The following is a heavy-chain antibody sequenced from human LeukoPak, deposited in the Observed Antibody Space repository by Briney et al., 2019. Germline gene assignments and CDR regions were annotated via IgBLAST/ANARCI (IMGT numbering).Heavy chain of an antibody. CDR3: ASMVRGQGMDY. V-gene: IGHV4-39*07. D-gene: IGHD3-10*01. J-gene: IGHJ4*02. Sequence: PSETLSLTCTVSGGSISSSSYYWGWIRQPPGKGLEWIGSIYYSGSTYYNPSLKSRVTISVDTSKNQFSLKLSSVTAADTAVYYCASMVRGQGMDYWGQGTLVTVSS. CDR2: IYYSGST. CDR1: GGSISSSSYY.